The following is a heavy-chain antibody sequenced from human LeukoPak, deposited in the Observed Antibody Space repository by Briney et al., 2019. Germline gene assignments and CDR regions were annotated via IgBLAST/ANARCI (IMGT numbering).Heavy chain of an antibody. CDR3: AKDHIYGTTLVGDAFDI. D-gene: IGHD4-17*01. J-gene: IGHJ3*02. Sequence: GGSLRLFCAASGCTFSSYAMHWVRQAPGRGLEWVAFRRYDGSNKYYADSVKGRFTISRDNSKNTLYLQMNSLRAEDTAVYYCAKDHIYGTTLVGDAFDIWGQGTMVTVSS. CDR2: RRYDGSNK. V-gene: IGHV3-30*02. CDR1: GCTFSSYA.